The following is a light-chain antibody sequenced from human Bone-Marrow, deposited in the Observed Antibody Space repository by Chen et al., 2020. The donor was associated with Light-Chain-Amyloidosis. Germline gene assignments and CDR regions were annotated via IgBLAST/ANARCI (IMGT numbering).Light chain of an antibody. CDR1: NIGSTS. CDR2: DDS. J-gene: IGLJ3*02. Sequence: SYVLTQPSSVSVAPGQTATIACGGNNIGSTSVHWYQQTPGQAPLLVVYDDSDRPSGIPDRVSGSNSGNTATLTISRVEAGDEADYCCQVWDRSSDRPVFGGGTKLTVL. CDR3: QVWDRSSDRPV. V-gene: IGLV3-21*02.